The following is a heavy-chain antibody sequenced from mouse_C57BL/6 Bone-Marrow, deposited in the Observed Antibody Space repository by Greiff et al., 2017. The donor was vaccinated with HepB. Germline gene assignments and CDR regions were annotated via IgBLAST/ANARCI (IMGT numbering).Heavy chain of an antibody. CDR1: GYTFTNYW. J-gene: IGHJ2*01. Sequence: VQLQQSGAELVRPGTSVKMSCKASGYTFTNYWIGWAKQRPGHGLEWIGDIYPGGGYTNYNEKFKGKATLTADKSSSTAYMQFSSLTSEDSAIYYCARRGVHYFDYGGQGTTLTVSS. CDR3: ARRGVHYFDY. CDR2: IYPGGGYT. V-gene: IGHV1-63*01.